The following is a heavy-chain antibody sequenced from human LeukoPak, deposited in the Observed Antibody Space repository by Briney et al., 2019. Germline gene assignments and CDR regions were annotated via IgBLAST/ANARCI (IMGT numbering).Heavy chain of an antibody. CDR1: GFTFSSYA. V-gene: IGHV3-30*18. Sequence: GGSLRLSCAASGFTFSSYAMHWVRQAPGKGLEWVAVLSYDGSNEYYADSVKGRFTISRDNTKNTLDLQMNSLRAEDTAVYYCAKMEVRLTLTRGVIIGGDWGQGTLVTVSS. CDR2: LSYDGSNE. CDR3: AKMEVRLTLTRGVIIGGD. D-gene: IGHD3-10*01. J-gene: IGHJ4*02.